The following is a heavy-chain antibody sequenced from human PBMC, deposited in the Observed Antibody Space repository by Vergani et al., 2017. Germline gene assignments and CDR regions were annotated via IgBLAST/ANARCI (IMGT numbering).Heavy chain of an antibody. J-gene: IGHJ4*02. Sequence: EVQLVESGGGLVQPGRSLRLSCTASGFTFGDYAMSWVRQAPGKGLEWVGFIRSKAYGGTTEYAASVKGRFTISRDDSKSIAYLQMNSLKTEDTAVYYCTRASARFLEWLKDYFDYWGQGTLVTVSS. CDR3: TRASARFLEWLKDYFDY. D-gene: IGHD3-3*01. V-gene: IGHV3-49*04. CDR1: GFTFGDYA. CDR2: IRSKAYGGTT.